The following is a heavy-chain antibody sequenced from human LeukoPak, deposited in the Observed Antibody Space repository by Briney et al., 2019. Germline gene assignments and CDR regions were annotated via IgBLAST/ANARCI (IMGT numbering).Heavy chain of an antibody. Sequence: SVKVSCKASGGTFSSYAISWVRQAPGQGLEWMGGIIPIFGTANYAQKFQGRVTMTSDTSTSTAYMELRSLRSGGTAVYYCARGDTAMVQTSFDYWGQGTLVTVSS. CDR3: ARGDTAMVQTSFDY. J-gene: IGHJ4*02. V-gene: IGHV1-69*06. CDR1: GGTFSSYA. D-gene: IGHD5-18*01. CDR2: IIPIFGTA.